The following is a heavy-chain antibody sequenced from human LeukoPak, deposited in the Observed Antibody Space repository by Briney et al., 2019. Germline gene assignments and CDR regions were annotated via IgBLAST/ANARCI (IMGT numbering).Heavy chain of an antibody. CDR1: GSSITNYY. D-gene: IGHD4-11*01. Sequence: SETLSLTCTVSGSSITNYYWGWIRQAPGKGLEWIGSIYYSGNTYYNSSLKSRVTISVDKSKNQFSLKLSSVTAADTAVYYCARAPVTTINWFDPWGQGTLVTVSS. V-gene: IGHV4-39*07. J-gene: IGHJ5*02. CDR2: IYYSGNT. CDR3: ARAPVTTINWFDP.